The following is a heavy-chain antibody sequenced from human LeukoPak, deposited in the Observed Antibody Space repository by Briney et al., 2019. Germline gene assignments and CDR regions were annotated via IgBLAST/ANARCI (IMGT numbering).Heavy chain of an antibody. J-gene: IGHJ4*02. CDR3: ARGVPYDSWSGPHYSDY. V-gene: IGHV3-7*01. CDR1: GFTFSRHW. CDR2: IKQDGSQE. Sequence: GGSLRLSCAASGFTFSRHWMSWVRQAPGKGLEWVAHIKQDGSQEYYVDSVKGRFTISRDSAKNSLYLQMNSLRAEDTAVYYCARGVPYDSWSGPHYSDYWGQGTLVTVSS. D-gene: IGHD3-3*01.